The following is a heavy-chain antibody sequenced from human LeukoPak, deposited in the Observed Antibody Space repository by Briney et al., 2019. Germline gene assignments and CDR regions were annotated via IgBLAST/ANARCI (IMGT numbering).Heavy chain of an antibody. Sequence: SETLSLTCTVSGGSISSYYWSWIRQPPGKGLEWIGYIYYSGSTNYNPSLKSRVTISVDTSKNQFSLKLSSVTAADTAVYYCARGLYYYGSAYYMDVWGKGXXVTVS. CDR2: IYYSGST. D-gene: IGHD3-10*01. V-gene: IGHV4-59*01. CDR1: GGSISSYY. CDR3: ARGLYYYGSAYYMDV. J-gene: IGHJ6*03.